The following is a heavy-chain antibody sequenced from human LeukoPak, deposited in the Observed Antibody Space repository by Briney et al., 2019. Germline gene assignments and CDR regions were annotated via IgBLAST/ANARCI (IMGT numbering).Heavy chain of an antibody. V-gene: IGHV1-18*01. J-gene: IGHJ4*02. CDR1: GYTFTSYG. D-gene: IGHD2-21*02. CDR2: ISPYNGNT. CDR3: ATYCGGDCYTGY. Sequence: GASVKVSCKASGYTFTSYGISLVRQAPGQGLEWLGWISPYNGNTNYAQKLQGRVTMTTDTSTSTAYMELRSLRSDDTAVYYCATYCGGDCYTGYWGRGTLGTVSS.